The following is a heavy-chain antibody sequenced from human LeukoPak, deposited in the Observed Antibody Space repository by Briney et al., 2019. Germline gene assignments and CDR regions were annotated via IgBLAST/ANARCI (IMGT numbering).Heavy chain of an antibody. CDR1: GFTFSSYA. CDR2: ISYDGSNK. Sequence: GGSLRLSCAASGFTFSSYAIHWVRQGPGKGLEWVALISYDGSNKYYADSVKGRFTLSRDNSKNTLYLQMDSLRAEDTAVYYCVRDETKSGYSYGTSPFDYWGQGTLVTVSS. J-gene: IGHJ4*02. D-gene: IGHD5-18*01. V-gene: IGHV3-30*04. CDR3: VRDETKSGYSYGTSPFDY.